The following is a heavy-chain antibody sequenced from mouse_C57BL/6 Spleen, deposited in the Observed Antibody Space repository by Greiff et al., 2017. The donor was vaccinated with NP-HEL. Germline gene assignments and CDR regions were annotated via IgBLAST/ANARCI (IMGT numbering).Heavy chain of an antibody. CDR3: ALGQDYYAMDY. CDR1: GFTFSSYA. D-gene: IGHD3-3*01. V-gene: IGHV5-4*01. Sequence: EVHLVESGGGLVKPGGSLKLSCAASGFTFSSYAMSWVRQTPEKRLEWVATISDGGSYTYYPDNVQGRFTISTDNAKNNLYLQMSHLKSEDTAMYYCALGQDYYAMDYWGQGTSVTVSS. J-gene: IGHJ4*01. CDR2: ISDGGSYT.